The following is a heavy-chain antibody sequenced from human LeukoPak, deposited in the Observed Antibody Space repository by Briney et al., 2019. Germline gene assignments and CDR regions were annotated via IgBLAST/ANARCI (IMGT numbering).Heavy chain of an antibody. D-gene: IGHD6-6*01. CDR3: ARSSYSSSSSV. CDR2: IKQDGSEK. V-gene: IGHV3-7*03. CDR1: GVTLSNYA. J-gene: IGHJ3*01. Sequence: TGGSLRLSCVASGVTLSNYAMSWARQAPGKGLEWVANIKQDGSEKYYVDSLKGRFTISRDNAKNSLYLQINSLRAEDTAVYYCARSSYSSSSSVWGQGTMVTVSS.